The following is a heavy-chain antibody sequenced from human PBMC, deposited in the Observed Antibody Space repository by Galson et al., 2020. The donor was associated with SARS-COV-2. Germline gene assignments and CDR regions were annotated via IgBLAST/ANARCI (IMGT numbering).Heavy chain of an antibody. CDR3: ARAGYGGGDWHFDY. CDR1: GFTFSSYG. D-gene: IGHD2-21*02. CDR2: IWYDESNK. J-gene: IGHJ4*02. V-gene: IGHV3-33*01. Sequence: QAGGSLRLSCAASGFTFSSYGMHWVRQAPGKGLEWVAVIWYDESNKYYADSVKGRFTISRDNSKNTLYLQMNSLRAEDTAVYYCARAGYGGGDWHFDYWGQGTLVTVSS.